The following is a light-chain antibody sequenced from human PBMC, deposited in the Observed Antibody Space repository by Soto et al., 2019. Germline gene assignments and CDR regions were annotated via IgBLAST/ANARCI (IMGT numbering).Light chain of an antibody. CDR1: QSISRY. CDR2: AAS. Sequence: DTQMTQPPSSLSGSVGDSVTITCKASQSISRYLNWYQQKPGKAPKLLIYAASSLQSGVPSRFSGSGSGTDFTLTISSLQPEDFATYYCQQSYSTPSITFGQGTRLEIK. J-gene: IGKJ5*01. V-gene: IGKV1-39*01. CDR3: QQSYSTPSIT.